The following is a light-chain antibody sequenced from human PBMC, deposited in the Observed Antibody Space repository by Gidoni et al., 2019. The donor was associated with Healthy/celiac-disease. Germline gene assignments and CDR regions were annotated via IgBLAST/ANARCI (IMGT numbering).Light chain of an antibody. Sequence: QSVLPQPPSVSEAPGQKVTISCSGSSSNIGNNYVSWYQQLPGTAPKLLIYDNNKRPSGIPDRFSGSKSGTSATLGITGLQTGDEADYYCGTWDSSLSVVFGGGTKLTV. V-gene: IGLV1-51*01. J-gene: IGLJ2*01. CDR3: GTWDSSLSVV. CDR1: SSNIGNNY. CDR2: DNN.